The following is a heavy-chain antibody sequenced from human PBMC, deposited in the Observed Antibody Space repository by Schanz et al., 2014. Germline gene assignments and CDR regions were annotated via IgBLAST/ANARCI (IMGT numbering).Heavy chain of an antibody. CDR1: GGAISDYY. J-gene: IGHJ3*02. CDR3: ARVVLGGDAFDI. V-gene: IGHV4-4*07. CDR2: IYNSGKT. D-gene: IGHD3-10*01. Sequence: QVQLQESGPGLVKPSETLSLTCIVSGGAISDYYWSWIRQPAGKGLEWIGRIYNSGKTNYNPSLERRVSMSVDTSKKQLSLKLRSVSAADTAVYYCARVVLGGDAFDIWGQGTMVTVSS.